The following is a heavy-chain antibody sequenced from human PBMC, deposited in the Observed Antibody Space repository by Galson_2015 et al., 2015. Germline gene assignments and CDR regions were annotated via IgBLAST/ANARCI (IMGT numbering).Heavy chain of an antibody. D-gene: IGHD2-15*01. J-gene: IGHJ3*02. V-gene: IGHV3-23*01. Sequence: LRLSCAASGFTFSSYAMSWVRQAPGKGLEWVSGISGSGGTTYYADSVKGRFTISRDNSKNTLYLQMNSLRAEDTAVHYCANLLRSGGDGFDIWGQGTMVTVSS. CDR2: ISGSGGTT. CDR3: ANLLRSGGDGFDI. CDR1: GFTFSSYA.